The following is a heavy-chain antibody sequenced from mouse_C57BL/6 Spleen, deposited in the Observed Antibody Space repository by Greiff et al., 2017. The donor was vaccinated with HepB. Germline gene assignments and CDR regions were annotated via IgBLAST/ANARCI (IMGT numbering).Heavy chain of an antibody. J-gene: IGHJ4*01. CDR3: ARSDGYYGGYAMDY. CDR1: GYTFTSYW. CDR2: IYPGSGST. Sequence: VQLQQPGAELVKPGASVKMSCKASGYTFTSYWITWVKQRPGQGLEWIGDIYPGSGSTNYNEKFKSKATLTVDTSSSTAYMQLSSLTSEDSAVYYCARSDGYYGGYAMDYWGQGTSVTVSS. V-gene: IGHV1-55*01. D-gene: IGHD2-3*01.